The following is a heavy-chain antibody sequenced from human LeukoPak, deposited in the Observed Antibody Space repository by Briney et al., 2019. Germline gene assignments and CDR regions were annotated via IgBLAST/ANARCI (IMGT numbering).Heavy chain of an antibody. J-gene: IGHJ4*02. V-gene: IGHV1-2*02. CDR2: INPNSGGT. D-gene: IGHD6-13*01. Sequence: ASVKVSCKASGYTFTGYYMHWVRQAPGQGLEWMGWINPNSGGTNYAQKFQGRVTMTRDTSISTAYMELRSLRSDDTAVYYCARGSQQLVNFEDYWGQGTLVTVSS. CDR3: ARGSQQLVNFEDY. CDR1: GYTFTGYY.